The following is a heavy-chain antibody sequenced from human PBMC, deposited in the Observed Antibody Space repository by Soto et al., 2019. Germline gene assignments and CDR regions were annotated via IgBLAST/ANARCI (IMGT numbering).Heavy chain of an antibody. CDR1: GYTFTSYA. CDR2: INAGNGNT. Sequence: QVQLVQSGAEVKKPGASVKVSCKASGYTFTSYAMHWVRQAPGQRLEWMGWINAGNGNTKYSQKFQGRGTITRDTSAGTAYMELSSLGSEDTAVYYCARDLGYCSGGSCPAPPPDDAFDIWGQGTMVTVSS. D-gene: IGHD2-15*01. CDR3: ARDLGYCSGGSCPAPPPDDAFDI. J-gene: IGHJ3*02. V-gene: IGHV1-3*01.